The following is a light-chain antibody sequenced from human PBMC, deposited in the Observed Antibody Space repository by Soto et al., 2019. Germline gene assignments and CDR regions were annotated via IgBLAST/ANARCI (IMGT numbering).Light chain of an antibody. CDR1: SSDVGSYNL. J-gene: IGLJ3*02. CDR2: EVT. V-gene: IGLV2-23*02. Sequence: QSVLTQPASVSGSPGQSITISCTGTSSDVGSYNLVSWYQQHPGKAPKLMIYEVTKRPSGVSNRFSGSKSGNTASLTISGLQAEDEADYYCCSYAGSSNRVFGGGTKLTVL. CDR3: CSYAGSSNRV.